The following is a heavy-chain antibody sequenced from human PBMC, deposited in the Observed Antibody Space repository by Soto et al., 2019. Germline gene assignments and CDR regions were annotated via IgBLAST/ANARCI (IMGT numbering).Heavy chain of an antibody. V-gene: IGHV1-69*01. CDR1: GGTFSSYA. D-gene: IGHD3-3*02. Sequence: QVQLVRSGAEVKKPGSSVKVSCKASGGTFSSYAISWVRQAPGQGLEWMGGIIPIFGTANYAQKFQGRVTITADESTSTAYMELSSLRSEDTAVYYCARGKMATPFFNYYYGMDVWGQGTTVTVSS. CDR3: ARGKMATPFFNYYYGMDV. CDR2: IIPIFGTA. J-gene: IGHJ6*02.